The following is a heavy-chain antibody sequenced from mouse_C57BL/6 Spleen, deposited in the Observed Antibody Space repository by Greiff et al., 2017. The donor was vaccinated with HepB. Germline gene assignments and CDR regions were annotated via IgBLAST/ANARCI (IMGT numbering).Heavy chain of an antibody. CDR2: IDTANGNT. V-gene: IGHV14-3*01. J-gene: IGHJ1*03. D-gene: IGHD2-3*01. Sequence: EVQLQQSVAELVRPGASVKLSCTASGFNIKNTYMHWVKQRTEQGLEWIGRIDTANGNTKYAPKFQDKATLTADTSSNTAYPKISSLTSEDTASYDCARKDGYYYWHFDGWGRGTTVTVCS. CDR3: ARKDGYYYWHFDG. CDR1: GFNIKNTY.